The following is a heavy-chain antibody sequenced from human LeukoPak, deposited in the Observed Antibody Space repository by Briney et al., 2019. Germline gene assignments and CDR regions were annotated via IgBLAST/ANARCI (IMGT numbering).Heavy chain of an antibody. CDR2: IYTSGST. V-gene: IGHV4-4*07. D-gene: IGHD3-9*01. CDR3: ARTDYDILTGSGAFDI. J-gene: IGHJ3*02. CDR1: GGSISSYY. Sequence: SETLSLTCTVSGGSISSYYWSWIRQPAGKGLEWIGRIYTSGSTNYNPSLKSRVTISVDTPKNQFSLKLSSVTAADTAVYYCARTDYDILTGSGAFDIWGQGTMVTVSS.